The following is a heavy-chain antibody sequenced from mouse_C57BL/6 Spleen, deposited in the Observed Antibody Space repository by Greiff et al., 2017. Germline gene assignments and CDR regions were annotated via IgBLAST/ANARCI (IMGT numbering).Heavy chain of an antibody. J-gene: IGHJ4*01. CDR3: ARCGSSYYYAMDY. V-gene: IGHV1-80*01. CDR2: IHPGDGDT. CDR1: GYAFSSYW. D-gene: IGHD1-1*01. Sequence: VQLQQSGAELVKPGASVKISCKASGYAFSSYWMNWVKQRPGKGLEWIGQIHPGDGDTNYNGKFKGKATLTADKSSSTAYMQLSSLTSEDSAVYFCARCGSSYYYAMDYWGQGTSVTVSS.